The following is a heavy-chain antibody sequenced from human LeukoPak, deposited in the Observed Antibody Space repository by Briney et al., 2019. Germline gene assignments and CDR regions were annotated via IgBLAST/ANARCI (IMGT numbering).Heavy chain of an antibody. Sequence: SETLSLTCTVSGGSISSSSYYWGWIRQPPGKGLEWIGEIYHSGSTNYNPSLKSRVTISVDKSKNQFSLKLSSVTAADTAVYYCARFISGSGTDYWGQGTLVTVSS. CDR2: IYHSGST. CDR1: GGSISSSSYY. CDR3: ARFISGSGTDY. V-gene: IGHV4-39*07. D-gene: IGHD3-10*01. J-gene: IGHJ4*02.